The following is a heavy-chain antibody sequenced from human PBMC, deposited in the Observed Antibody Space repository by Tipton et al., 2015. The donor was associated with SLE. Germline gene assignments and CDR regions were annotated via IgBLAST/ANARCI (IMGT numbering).Heavy chain of an antibody. Sequence: TLSLTCTVSGGSISSGSYYWSWIRKPAGKGLEWIGHIYSNGSTHYNPSLKSRVTISVDTSKDQFSLKLGSVTAADTAVYYCAGTTPQGYYGMDVWGQGTTVTVSS. CDR2: IYSNGST. D-gene: IGHD2-15*01. CDR1: GGSISSGSYY. CDR3: AGTTPQGYYGMDV. V-gene: IGHV4-61*09. J-gene: IGHJ6*02.